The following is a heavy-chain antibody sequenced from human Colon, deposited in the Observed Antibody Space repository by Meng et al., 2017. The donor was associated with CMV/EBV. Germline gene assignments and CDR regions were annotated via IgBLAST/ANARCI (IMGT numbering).Heavy chain of an antibody. V-gene: IGHV4-61*08. J-gene: IGHJ4*02. CDR3: AKSRSSTPGIVDD. CDR2: IYATGIT. Sequence: VQLTSTGPGLVKPSETLSLPCIFSGVSVTSGAYHWSLIRQSPGKGLEWIGYIYATGITIYNPSLKSRVTIFLETSKNQFSLNLNSMTTADTAVYYCAKSRSSTPGIVDDWGQGTLVTVSS. D-gene: IGHD2/OR15-2a*01. CDR1: GVSVTSGAYH.